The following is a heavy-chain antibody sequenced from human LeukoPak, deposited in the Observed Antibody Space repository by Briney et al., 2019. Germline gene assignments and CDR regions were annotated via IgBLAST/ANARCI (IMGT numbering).Heavy chain of an antibody. J-gene: IGHJ5*02. CDR1: GYTFTRYY. CDR3: ARGGNYFRFDP. CDR2: INPSGGST. Sequence: ASVKVSCKASGYTFTRYYMHWVRQAPGQGLEWMGIINPSGGSTSYAQKLQGRVTMTTDTSTATAYMELRSLRSDDTAVYYCARGGNYFRFDPWGQGTLVTVSS. D-gene: IGHD1-26*01. V-gene: IGHV1-46*01.